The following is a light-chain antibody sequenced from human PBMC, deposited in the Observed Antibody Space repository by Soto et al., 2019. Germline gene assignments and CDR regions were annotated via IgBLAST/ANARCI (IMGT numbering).Light chain of an antibody. CDR1: QSVSSN. CDR3: QQYETFSGT. CDR2: DAS. V-gene: IGKV3D-15*01. J-gene: IGKJ1*01. Sequence: EIVMTQSPATLSVSTGERASLSCRASQSVSSNLAWYQQKPGQAPRLLIYDASNRATGIPARFSGSGSGTKFTLTIASLQPDDFATYYCQQYETFSGTFGPGTKVDIK.